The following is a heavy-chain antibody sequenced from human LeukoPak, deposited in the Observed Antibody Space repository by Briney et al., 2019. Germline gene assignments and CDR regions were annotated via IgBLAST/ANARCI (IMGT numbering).Heavy chain of an antibody. CDR2: IKYDGREK. CDR3: ARYLNSGPEDF. Sequence: GGSLRLSCAATGFTFSNYWMSWFRQAPGKGLEWVANIKYDGREKQYVDSVKGRFAISRDNAKNSLFLQMNSLRAEDTAVYYCARYLNSGPEDFWGQGTLVTVSS. J-gene: IGHJ4*02. V-gene: IGHV3-7*01. CDR1: GFTFSNYW. D-gene: IGHD1-26*01.